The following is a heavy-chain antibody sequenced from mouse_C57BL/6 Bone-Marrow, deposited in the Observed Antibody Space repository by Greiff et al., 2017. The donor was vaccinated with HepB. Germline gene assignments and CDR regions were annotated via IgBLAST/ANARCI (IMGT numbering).Heavy chain of an antibody. Sequence: VHLVESGAELVKPGASVKMSCKASGYTFTTYPIEWMKQNHGKSLEWIGNFHPYNDDTKYNEKFKGKATLTVEKSSSTVYLELSRLTSDDSAVYYCARGGNYGSSYGAMDYWGQGTSVTVSS. CDR3: ARGGNYGSSYGAMDY. CDR2: FHPYNDDT. CDR1: GYTFTTYP. J-gene: IGHJ4*01. D-gene: IGHD1-1*01. V-gene: IGHV1-47*01.